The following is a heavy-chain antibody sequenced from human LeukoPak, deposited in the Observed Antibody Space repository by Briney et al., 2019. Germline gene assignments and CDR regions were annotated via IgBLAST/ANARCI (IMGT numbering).Heavy chain of an antibody. CDR2: ITSSSTYT. J-gene: IGHJ6*03. CDR1: GFSFSSYN. CDR3: ARDPYSGTYGDTYYYYMDV. Sequence: AGSLRLSCAASGFSFSSYNMNWVRQAPGKGLEWVSSITSSSTYTFYADSVKGRFTISRDNARNSLYLQMNSLRGEDTAVYYCARDPYSGTYGDTYYYYMDVWGKGTTVTISS. D-gene: IGHD1-26*01. V-gene: IGHV3-21*01.